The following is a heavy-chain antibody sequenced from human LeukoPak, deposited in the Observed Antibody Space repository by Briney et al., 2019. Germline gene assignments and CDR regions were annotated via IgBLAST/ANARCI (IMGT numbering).Heavy chain of an antibody. CDR2: INHSGCT. J-gene: IGHJ6*02. CDR1: GGSFSGYY. V-gene: IGHV4-34*01. D-gene: IGHD3-10*01. CDR3: ANLLSMVRGVIRYYGMDV. Sequence: SETLSLTCAVSGGSFSGYYWSWIRQPPGKGLEWIWEINHSGCTNYNPSLKRRVTISVDTSKNQFSLKLSSVTAADTAVYYCANLLSMVRGVIRYYGMDVWGQGTTVTVSS.